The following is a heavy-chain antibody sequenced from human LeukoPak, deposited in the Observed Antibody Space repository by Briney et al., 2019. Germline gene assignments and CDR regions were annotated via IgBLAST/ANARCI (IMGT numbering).Heavy chain of an antibody. V-gene: IGHV1-2*02. D-gene: IGHD6-19*01. CDR3: ARVWEKKAVAGTLDY. Sequence: ASVKVSCKASGYTFTGYYMHWVRQAPGQGLEWMGWINPNSGGTNYAQEFQGRVTMTRDTSISTAYMELSRLRSDDTAVYYCARVWEKKAVAGTLDYWGQGTLVTVSS. CDR1: GYTFTGYY. CDR2: INPNSGGT. J-gene: IGHJ4*02.